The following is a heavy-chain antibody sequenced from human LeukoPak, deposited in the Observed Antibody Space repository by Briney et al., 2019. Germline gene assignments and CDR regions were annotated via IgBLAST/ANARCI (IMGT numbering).Heavy chain of an antibody. CDR1: GGSISSSSYY. V-gene: IGHV4-39*02. CDR2: IYYSGST. D-gene: IGHD2-8*01. CDR3: ARDRPRMGLDY. Sequence: SETLSLTCTVSGGSISSSSYYWGWIRQPPGKGLEWIGSIYYSGSTYYNPSLKSRVTISVDTSKNQFSLKLSSVTAADTAVYYCARDRPRMGLDYWGQGTLVTVSS. J-gene: IGHJ4*02.